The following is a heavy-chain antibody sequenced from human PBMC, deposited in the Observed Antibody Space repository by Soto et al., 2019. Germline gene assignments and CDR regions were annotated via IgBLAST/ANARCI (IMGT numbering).Heavy chain of an antibody. D-gene: IGHD3-22*01. CDR1: GFTFSSYA. CDR2: ISGSGGST. V-gene: IGHV3-23*01. J-gene: IGHJ4*02. Sequence: PGWSPRLSCSASGFTFSSYAMSWVRQAPGKGLEWVSAISGSGGSTYYADSVKGRFTISRDNSKNTLYLQMNSLRAEDTAVYYCANAGAYYDSSGYYFLPIDYWGQGTLVTVSS. CDR3: ANAGAYYDSSGYYFLPIDY.